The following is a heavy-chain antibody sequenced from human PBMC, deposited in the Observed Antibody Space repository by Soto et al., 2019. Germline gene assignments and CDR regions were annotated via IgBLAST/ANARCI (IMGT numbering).Heavy chain of an antibody. D-gene: IGHD6-19*01. CDR3: ARWGSGGSGWTTFDY. CDR2: ISAYNGNT. Sequence: ASVKVSCKASGYTFTSYGISWVRQAPGQGLEWMGWISAYNGNTNYAQKLQGRVTMTTDTSTSTAYMELRSLRSDDTAVYYCARWGSGGSGWTTFDYWGQGTLVTVSS. CDR1: GYTFTSYG. V-gene: IGHV1-18*01. J-gene: IGHJ4*02.